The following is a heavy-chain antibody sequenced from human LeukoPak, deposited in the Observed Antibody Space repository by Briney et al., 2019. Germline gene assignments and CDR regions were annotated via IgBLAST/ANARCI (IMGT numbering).Heavy chain of an antibody. V-gene: IGHV3-23*01. CDR3: AKESGYGDYRYFDY. CDR1: GFTFNKYD. CDR2: ISDSGDRT. Sequence: PGGSLRLSCAASGFTFNKYDMSWVRQVPGKGLEWVSGISDSGDRTYYADSVKGRFTISRDNSKNTLYLQVNSLRAEDTAAYYCAKESGYGDYRYFDYWGQGTLVTVSS. D-gene: IGHD6-25*01. J-gene: IGHJ4*02.